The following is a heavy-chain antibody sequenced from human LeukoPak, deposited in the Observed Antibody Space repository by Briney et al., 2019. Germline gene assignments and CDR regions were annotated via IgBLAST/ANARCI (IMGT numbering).Heavy chain of an antibody. V-gene: IGHV4-39*07. J-gene: IGHJ3*02. CDR1: GGSISSSSYY. CDR3: ARAKMIWQLWLIGEAFDI. D-gene: IGHD5-18*01. Sequence: SETLSLTCTVSGGSISSSSYYWGWIRQPPGKGLEWIGENNHSGSTNYNPSLKSRVTISVDTSKNQFSLKLSSVTAADTAVYYCARAKMIWQLWLIGEAFDIWGQGTMVTVSS. CDR2: NNHSGST.